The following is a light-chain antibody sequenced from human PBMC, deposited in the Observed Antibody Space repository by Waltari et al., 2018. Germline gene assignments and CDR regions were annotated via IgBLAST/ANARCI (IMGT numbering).Light chain of an antibody. CDR3: QNYNSAPLT. CDR1: QGIGNF. CDR2: AAS. Sequence: DIQMIQSPSSLSASVGDRVTISCRASQGIGNFLAWYQQKPGKVPKFLLYAASTLQSGVPSRFSGSGAGTDFTLTISSLQPEDVATYYCQNYNSAPLTFGGGTRVQSK. V-gene: IGKV1-27*01. J-gene: IGKJ4*01.